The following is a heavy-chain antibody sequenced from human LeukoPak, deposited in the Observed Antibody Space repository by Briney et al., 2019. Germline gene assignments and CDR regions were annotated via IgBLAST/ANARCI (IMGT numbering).Heavy chain of an antibody. D-gene: IGHD6-19*01. V-gene: IGHV4-59*08. CDR3: AKRYGSGWYFDL. CDR1: GGSISSYY. Sequence: SETLSLTCTVSGGSISSYYWSWIRQPPGKGLEWIGYIYYSGSTNYNPSLKSRVTISPDTSKNQFSLKLTSVAAADTAVYYCAKRYGSGWYFDLWGRGTLVTVSS. CDR2: IYYSGST. J-gene: IGHJ2*01.